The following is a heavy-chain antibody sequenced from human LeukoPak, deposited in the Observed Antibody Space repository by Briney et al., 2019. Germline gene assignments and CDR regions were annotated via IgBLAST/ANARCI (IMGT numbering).Heavy chain of an antibody. J-gene: IGHJ4*02. CDR3: ARLDTGWYNFDY. D-gene: IGHD6-19*01. Sequence: GGSLRLSCEGSGFNVYSSEMNWVRQAPGKGLEWVSYISSSGSAMHYVDSVKGRFTISRDNAKNSLHLQMNSLRAEDTAVYYCARLDTGWYNFDYWGQGTLVTVSS. V-gene: IGHV3-48*03. CDR2: ISSSGSAM. CDR1: GFNVYSSE.